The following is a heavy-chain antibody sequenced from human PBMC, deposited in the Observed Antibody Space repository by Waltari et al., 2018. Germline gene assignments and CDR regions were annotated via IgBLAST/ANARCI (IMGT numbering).Heavy chain of an antibody. V-gene: IGHV3-23*01. CDR1: GFTFSNYA. CDR2: ISGSGGST. D-gene: IGHD6-13*01. CDR3: ARLGASYSSSRYHYYGIDV. J-gene: IGHJ6*02. Sequence: EVQLLESGGGLVQPGGSLRLSCAASGFTFSNYAMTWVRQAPGEGLEWVSAISGSGGSTYYACSRKGRFTISRDKSKNTLYLQMNSLRAEDTAVYYGARLGASYSSSRYHYYGIDVWGQGTTVTVSS.